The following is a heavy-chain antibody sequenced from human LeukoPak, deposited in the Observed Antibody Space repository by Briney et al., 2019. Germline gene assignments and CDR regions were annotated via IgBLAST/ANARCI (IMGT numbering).Heavy chain of an antibody. V-gene: IGHV1-24*01. D-gene: IGHD3-9*01. CDR2: FDPEDGET. CDR3: ATQYYDILTGYSDNWFDP. Sequence: ASVKVSCKVSGYTLTELSMHWVRQAPGKGLEWMGGFDPEDGETIYAQKFQGRVTMTEDTSTDTAYIELSSLRSEDTAVYYCATQYYDILTGYSDNWFDPWGQGTLVTVSS. CDR1: GYTLTELS. J-gene: IGHJ5*02.